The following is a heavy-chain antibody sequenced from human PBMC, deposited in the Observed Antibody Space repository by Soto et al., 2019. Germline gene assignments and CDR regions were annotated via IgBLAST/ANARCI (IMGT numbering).Heavy chain of an antibody. V-gene: IGHV1-3*01. CDR2: INAGNGNT. D-gene: IGHD6-19*01. Sequence: ASVKVSCKASGYTFTSYAMHWVRQAPRQRLEWMGWINAGNGNTKYSQKFQGRVTITRDTSASTAYMELSSLRSEDTAVYYCARDEHSSGWPFDYWGQGTLVTVSS. CDR1: GYTFTSYA. CDR3: ARDEHSSGWPFDY. J-gene: IGHJ4*02.